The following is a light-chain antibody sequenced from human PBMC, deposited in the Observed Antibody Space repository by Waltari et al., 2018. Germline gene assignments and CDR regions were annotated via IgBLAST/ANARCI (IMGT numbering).Light chain of an antibody. CDR1: SPNLGAGYD. CDR2: GNS. Sequence: SPNLGAGYDRHWYQQLPGTAPKLRIYGNSNRPSGAPDRFSGYKSGTSASLAITGLQAEDEADYYCQSYDSSLSGSVVFGGGTKLSVL. CDR3: QSYDSSLSGSVV. J-gene: IGLJ2*01. V-gene: IGLV1-40*01.